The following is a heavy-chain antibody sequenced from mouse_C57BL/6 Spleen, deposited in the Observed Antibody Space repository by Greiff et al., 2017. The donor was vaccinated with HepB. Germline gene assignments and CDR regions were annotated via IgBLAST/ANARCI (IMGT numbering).Heavy chain of an antibody. Sequence: EVQLQESGPELVKPGASVKMSCKASGYTFTDYNMHWVKQSHGKSLEWIGYINPNNGGTSYNQKFKGKATLTVNKSSSTAYMELRSLTSEDSAVYYCARGAQATWFAYWGQGTLVTVSA. D-gene: IGHD3-2*02. CDR3: ARGAQATWFAY. CDR2: INPNNGGT. CDR1: GYTFTDYN. V-gene: IGHV1-22*01. J-gene: IGHJ3*01.